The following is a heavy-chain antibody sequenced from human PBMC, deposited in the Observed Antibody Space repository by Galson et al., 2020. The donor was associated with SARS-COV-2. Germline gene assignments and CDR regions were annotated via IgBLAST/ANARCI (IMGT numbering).Heavy chain of an antibody. V-gene: IGHV4-39*01. CDR1: GGSISSSSYY. CDR3: ARLTMVRGVSNHPHYYYYGMDV. D-gene: IGHD3-10*01. J-gene: IGHJ6*02. CDR2: IYYSGST. Sequence: SETLSLTCTVSGGSISSSSYYWGWIRQPPGKGLEWIGSIYYSGSTYYNPSLKSRVTISVDTSKNQFSLKLSSVTAADTAVYYCARLTMVRGVSNHPHYYYYGMDVWGQGTTVTVSS.